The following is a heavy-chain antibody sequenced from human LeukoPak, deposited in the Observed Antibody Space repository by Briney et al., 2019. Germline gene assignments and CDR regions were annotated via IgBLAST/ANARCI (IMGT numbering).Heavy chain of an antibody. CDR3: ARLGGSGRYPYYYYYMDV. CDR2: ISSSGSTI. V-gene: IGHV3-48*03. J-gene: IGHJ6*03. CDR1: GFTFSSYE. D-gene: IGHD6-19*01. Sequence: PGGSLRLSCAASGFTFSSYEMNWVRQAPGKGLEWVSYISSSGSTIYYADSVKGRFTISRDNAKNSLYLQMNSLRAEDTAVYYCARLGGSGRYPYYYYYMDVWGKGTTVTISS.